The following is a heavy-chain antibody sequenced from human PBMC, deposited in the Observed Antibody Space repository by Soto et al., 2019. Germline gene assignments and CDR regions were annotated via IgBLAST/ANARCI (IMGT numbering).Heavy chain of an antibody. CDR3: AKVPRPYSSGWYFDY. J-gene: IGHJ4*02. V-gene: IGHV3-30*18. D-gene: IGHD6-19*01. Sequence: GGSLRLSCAASGFTFSSYGMHWVRQAPGKGLEWVAVISYDGSNKYYADSVKGRFTISRDNSKNTLYLQMNSLRAEDTAVYYCAKVPRPYSSGWYFDYWGQGTLVTVSS. CDR1: GFTFSSYG. CDR2: ISYDGSNK.